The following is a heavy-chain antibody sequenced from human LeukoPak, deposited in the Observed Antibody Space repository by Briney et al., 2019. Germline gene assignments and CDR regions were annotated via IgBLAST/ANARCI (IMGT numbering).Heavy chain of an antibody. CDR3: PTDASYSSSWYQCYYFDY. J-gene: IGHJ4*02. CDR1: GFTFSNAW. D-gene: IGHD6-13*01. V-gene: IGHV3-15*01. Sequence: AGSLRLSCAASGFTFSNAWMSWVRQAPGKGLEWVGRIKSKTDSGTTDYPAPLEGRFIISRDDSKNRMYLQMKSLTTEDTAVYSCPTDASYSSSWYQCYYFDYWGQGTLVTVSS. CDR2: IKSKTDSGTT.